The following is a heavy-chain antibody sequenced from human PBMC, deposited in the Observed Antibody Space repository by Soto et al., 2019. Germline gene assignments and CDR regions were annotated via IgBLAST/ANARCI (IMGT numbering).Heavy chain of an antibody. Sequence: QLQLQESGSGLVKPSQTLSLTCAVSGGSISSGGYSWSWIRQPPGKGLEWIGYISHSGSTYYNPSPESRVTISGDRSKNQSFLKLGSVTAADTAVYYRAGWFDPWGQGTLVTVSS. CDR2: ISHSGST. CDR3: AGWFDP. CDR1: GGSISSGGYS. V-gene: IGHV4-30-2*01. J-gene: IGHJ5*02.